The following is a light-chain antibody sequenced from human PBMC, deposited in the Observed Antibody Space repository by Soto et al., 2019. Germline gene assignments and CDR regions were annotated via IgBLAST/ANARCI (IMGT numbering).Light chain of an antibody. V-gene: IGKV1-33*01. CDR1: QDISNY. J-gene: IGKJ5*01. Sequence: DIQMTQSPSSLSASVGDRVTITCQASQDISNYLNWYQQKPGKAPKLLIYDASNLETVVPSRFRGSGSGTDFTFTISSLQTEDIATYYCQQYDNLPVTFGQGTRLEIK. CDR3: QQYDNLPVT. CDR2: DAS.